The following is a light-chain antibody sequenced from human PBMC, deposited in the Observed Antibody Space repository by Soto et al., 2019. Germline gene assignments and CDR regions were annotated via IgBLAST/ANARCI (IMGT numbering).Light chain of an antibody. CDR1: QSVSSSY. V-gene: IGKV3-20*01. CDR2: GAS. CDR3: QQYGSSPT. Sequence: MVLTQSPCTLSFSPGERATLSCRASQSVSSSYLAWYQQKPGQAPRLLIYGASSRATGIPDRFSGSGSETDFTLTISRLEPDDFAVYYGQQYGSSPTFGKGTKVEI. J-gene: IGKJ1*01.